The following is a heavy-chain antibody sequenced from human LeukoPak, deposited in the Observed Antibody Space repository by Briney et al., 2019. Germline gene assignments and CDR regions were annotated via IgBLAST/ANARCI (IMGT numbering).Heavy chain of an antibody. CDR3: VRDLNGTWSFDY. Sequence: PGGSLRLSCSASGFTFSAYFMHWVRQAPGKGLEYVSSISSNEYDTYYADSVKGRFTISRDNSKNTLFLQMSSLRAEDTAVYYCVRDLNGTWSFDYWGQGTLVTVSS. D-gene: IGHD2-8*01. CDR1: GFTFSAYF. J-gene: IGHJ4*02. V-gene: IGHV3-64D*06. CDR2: ISSNEYDT.